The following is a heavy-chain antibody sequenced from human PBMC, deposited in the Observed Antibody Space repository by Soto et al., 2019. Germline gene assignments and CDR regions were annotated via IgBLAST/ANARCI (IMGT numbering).Heavy chain of an antibody. J-gene: IGHJ6*02. D-gene: IGHD3-22*01. CDR1: GYTFTGYY. Sequence: GASVKVSCKASGYTFTGYYMHWVRQAPGQGLEWMGWINPNSGGTNYAQKFQGWVTMTRDTSISTAYMELSRLRSDDTAVYYCARSRYYDSSGDNNPYGMDVWGQGTTVTVSS. CDR2: INPNSGGT. CDR3: ARSRYYDSSGDNNPYGMDV. V-gene: IGHV1-2*04.